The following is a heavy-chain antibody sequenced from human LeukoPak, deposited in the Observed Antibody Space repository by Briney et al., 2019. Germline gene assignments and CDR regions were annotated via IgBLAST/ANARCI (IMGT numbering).Heavy chain of an antibody. CDR1: GYTFTGYY. CDR3: AREGPYSGSYWDYHYYGMDV. J-gene: IGHJ6*02. Sequence: ASVKVSCKASGYTFTGYYMHWVRQAPGQGLEWMGWIYPNSGGTNYAQKFQGWVTMTRDTSISTAYMELSRLRSDDTAVYYCAREGPYSGSYWDYHYYGMDVWGQGTTVTVSS. V-gene: IGHV1-2*04. D-gene: IGHD1-26*01. CDR2: IYPNSGGT.